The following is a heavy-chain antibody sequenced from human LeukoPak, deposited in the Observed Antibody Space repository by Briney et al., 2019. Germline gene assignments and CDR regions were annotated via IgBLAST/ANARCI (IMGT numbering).Heavy chain of an antibody. D-gene: IGHD2-2*01. CDR3: ARFVVVPAAIQQNNWFDP. J-gene: IGHJ5*02. Sequence: SETLSLTCTVSGGSISSYYWGWIRQPAGKGLEWIGRIYTSGSTNYNPSLKSRVTMSVDTSKNQFSLKLSSVTAADTAVYYCARFVVVPAAIQQNNWFDPWGQGTLVTVSS. V-gene: IGHV4-4*07. CDR2: IYTSGST. CDR1: GGSISSYY.